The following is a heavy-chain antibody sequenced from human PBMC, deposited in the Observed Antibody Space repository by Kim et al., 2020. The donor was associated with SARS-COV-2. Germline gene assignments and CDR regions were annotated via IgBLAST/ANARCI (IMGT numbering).Heavy chain of an antibody. V-gene: IGHV3-30*01. D-gene: IGHD3-22*01. Sequence: YADSVKGRFTISRDNSKNTLYLQMNSLRAEDTAVYYCASEWLPYYGLVYYWGQGTLVTVSS. J-gene: IGHJ4*02. CDR3: ASEWLPYYGLVYY.